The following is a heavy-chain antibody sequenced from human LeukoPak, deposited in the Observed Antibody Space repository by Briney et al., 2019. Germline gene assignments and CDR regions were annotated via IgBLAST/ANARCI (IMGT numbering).Heavy chain of an antibody. D-gene: IGHD5-18*01. J-gene: IGHJ4*02. Sequence: GGSLRLSCAASGFTFSSYGMHWVRQAPGKGLEGVAVIWYDGNNKDYADSVKGRFSISRDTSKNTLYLQMNSLRAEDTAVYYCAKGSYSYASVVYFDYWGQGTLVTVSS. CDR1: GFTFSSYG. CDR3: AKGSYSYASVVYFDY. CDR2: IWYDGNNK. V-gene: IGHV3-33*06.